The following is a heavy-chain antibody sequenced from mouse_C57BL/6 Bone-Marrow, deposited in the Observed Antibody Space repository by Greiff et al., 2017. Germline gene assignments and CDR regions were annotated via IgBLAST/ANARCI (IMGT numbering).Heavy chain of an antibody. V-gene: IGHV7-1*01. CDR3: ARAAYDYEDAMDY. D-gene: IGHD2-4*01. Sequence: EVKLVESGGGLVQSGRSLRLSCATSGFTFSDFYMEWVRQAPGKGLEWIAASRNKANDYTTEYSASVKGRFIVSRDTSQSILYLQMNALGAEDTAIYYCARAAYDYEDAMDYWGQGTSVTGSS. J-gene: IGHJ4*01. CDR2: SRNKANDYTT. CDR1: GFTFSDFY.